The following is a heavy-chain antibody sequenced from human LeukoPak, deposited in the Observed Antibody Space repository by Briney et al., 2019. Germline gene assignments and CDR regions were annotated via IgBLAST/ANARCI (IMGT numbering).Heavy chain of an antibody. CDR3: ARLTHSYYSDTSGYYPYYYMDV. V-gene: IGHV3-7*01. D-gene: IGHD3-22*01. J-gene: IGHJ6*03. CDR1: GFTFRTYW. CDR2: IKQDGSEK. Sequence: GGSLRLSCEASGFTFRTYWMSWVRQAPGKGLEWVANIKQDGSEKYYVDSVKGRFTISRDNVKNSLYLQMNSLSAEDTAVYYCARLTHSYYSDTSGYYPYYYMDVWGKGTTVTVSS.